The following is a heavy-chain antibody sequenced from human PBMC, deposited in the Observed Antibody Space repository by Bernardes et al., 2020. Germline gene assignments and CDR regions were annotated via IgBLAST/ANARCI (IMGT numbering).Heavy chain of an antibody. CDR3: ARYCTNGVCPRNAFDI. Sequence: SETLSLTRTVSGGSVSSGSYYWSWIRQPPGKGLEWIGYIYYSGSTNYNPSLKSRVTISVDTSKNQFSLKLSSVTAADTAVYYCARYCTNGVCPRNAFDIWGQGTMVTVSS. D-gene: IGHD2-8*01. CDR2: IYYSGST. J-gene: IGHJ3*02. V-gene: IGHV4-61*01. CDR1: GGSVSSGSYY.